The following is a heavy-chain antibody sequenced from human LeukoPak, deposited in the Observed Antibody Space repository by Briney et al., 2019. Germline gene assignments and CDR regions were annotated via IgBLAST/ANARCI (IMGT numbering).Heavy chain of an antibody. CDR2: INPSGGST. D-gene: IGHD3-3*01. CDR3: ARAQSYYDFWSGSYYFDY. J-gene: IGHJ4*02. Sequence: ASVKVSCKASGYTFTSYYMHWVRQAPGQGLEWMGIINPSGGSTSYAQKFQGRVTMTRDTSTSTVYMELRSLRSEDTAVYYCARAQSYYDFWSGSYYFDYWGQGTLVTVSS. V-gene: IGHV1-46*01. CDR1: GYTFTSYY.